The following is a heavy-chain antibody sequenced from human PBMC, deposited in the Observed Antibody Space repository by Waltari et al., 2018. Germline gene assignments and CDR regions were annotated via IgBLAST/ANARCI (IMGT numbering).Heavy chain of an antibody. Sequence: QVQLVESGGGVVQPGGSLRLSCAASGFTFSSYGMHWVRQAPGKGLEWVAFIRYDGSNKYYADSVKGRFTISRDNSKNTLYLQMNSLRAEDTAVYYCAKARRGSGSYWNDAFDIWGQGTMVTVSS. CDR1: GFTFSSYG. D-gene: IGHD1-26*01. CDR2: IRYDGSNK. CDR3: AKARRGSGSYWNDAFDI. J-gene: IGHJ3*02. V-gene: IGHV3-30*02.